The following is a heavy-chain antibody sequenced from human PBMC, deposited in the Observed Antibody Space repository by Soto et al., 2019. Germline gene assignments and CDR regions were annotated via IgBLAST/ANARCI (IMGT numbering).Heavy chain of an antibody. CDR2: IWYDGSNK. CDR1: GFTFSSYG. CDR3: ARANPSSFYSSDAFDI. V-gene: IGHV3-33*08. J-gene: IGHJ3*02. D-gene: IGHD2-21*01. Sequence: GGSLRLSCAASGFTFSSYGMHWVRQAPGEGLEWVAVIWYDGSNKYYADSVKGRFTISRDNSKNTLYLQMNSLRAEDTAVYYCARANPSSFYSSDAFDIWGQGTXVTVSS.